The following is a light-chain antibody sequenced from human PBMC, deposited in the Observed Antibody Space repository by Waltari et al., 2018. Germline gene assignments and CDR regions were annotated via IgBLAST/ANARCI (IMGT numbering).Light chain of an antibody. CDR1: QSVSSTY. V-gene: IGKV3-20*01. CDR2: GAS. J-gene: IGKJ2*01. CDR3: QYSGCSPPNT. Sequence: EMVLTQSPGTLPLSPGERVTLSCRASQSVSSTYLAWYQQKPGQAPRLLIYGASNRAAGFPDRFSGSVPGTLFPLSISRLEPEHFAVYYCQYSGCSPPNTFGQGTKLEIK.